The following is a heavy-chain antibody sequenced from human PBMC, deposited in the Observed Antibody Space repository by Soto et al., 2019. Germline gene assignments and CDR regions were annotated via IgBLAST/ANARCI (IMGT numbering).Heavy chain of an antibody. CDR3: ARLGFEMVRKNRYCMDV. V-gene: IGHV4-39*01. CDR2: IYYSGSA. Sequence: SETLSLTCTVSGGSISSSSYYWGWFRQPPGKGLEWIGSIYYSGSAYYNPSLKSRVTISIDTSKNQFSLRLNSVTAADTAVFYCARLGFEMVRKNRYCMDVWGQGTTVTVSS. D-gene: IGHD3-10*01. J-gene: IGHJ6*02. CDR1: GGSISSSSYY.